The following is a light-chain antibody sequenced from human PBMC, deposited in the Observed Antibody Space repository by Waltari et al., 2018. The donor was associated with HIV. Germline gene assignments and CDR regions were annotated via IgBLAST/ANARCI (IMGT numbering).Light chain of an antibody. CDR3: AAWTDSLSGVV. Sequence: QSVPTQPPSASGTPGQRVTISCSGSSSNIGSYYVYWYQQLPGTAPKLLIYSNNQRPSGVPDRFSGSKSGTSASLAISGLRSEDEADYYCAAWTDSLSGVVFGGGTKLSVL. CDR2: SNN. CDR1: SSNIGSYY. J-gene: IGLJ2*01. V-gene: IGLV1-47*01.